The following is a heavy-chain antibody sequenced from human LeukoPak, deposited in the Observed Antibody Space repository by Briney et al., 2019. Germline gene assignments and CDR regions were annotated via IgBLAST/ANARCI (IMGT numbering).Heavy chain of an antibody. CDR3: NTDIVVGAAAYYGMAV. CDR2: IKSKNDGGTT. V-gene: IGHV3-15*01. J-gene: IGHJ6*02. Sequence: GGSLRLSCAASGFTFSYAWRIWLRHAPGKGLEWCGRIKSKNDGGTTNYAARVKGRLSISRDDLKNTLYLKMNSLKTEDTAVYYCNTDIVVGAAAYYGMAVWGQGTTVTVSS. CDR1: GFTFSYAW. D-gene: IGHD2-2*01.